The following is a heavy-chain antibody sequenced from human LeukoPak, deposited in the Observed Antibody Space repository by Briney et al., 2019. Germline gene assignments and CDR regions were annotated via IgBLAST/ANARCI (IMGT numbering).Heavy chain of an antibody. CDR1: GGSISSYY. CDR3: ARVNWNWSLDY. D-gene: IGHD1-7*01. V-gene: IGHV4-59*01. J-gene: IGHJ4*02. CDR2: IYYRGST. Sequence: PSETLSLTCTVSGGSISSYYWSWMRQPPGKGREGIGYIYYRGSTNYNPSLKSRVTISVDTSKNQFSLKLSSVTAADTAVYYCARVNWNWSLDYWGQGTLVTVSS.